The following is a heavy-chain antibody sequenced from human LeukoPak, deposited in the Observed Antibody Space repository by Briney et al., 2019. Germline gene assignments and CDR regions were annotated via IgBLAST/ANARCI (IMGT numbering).Heavy chain of an antibody. Sequence: GGSLRLSCEASGFSLSTSGVHWVRQAPGKGLEWMAVISKDGRKNHYADSVKGRFTISRDNSKSTLFLQMNSLRPEDTAIYYCARDLLNYGSAYYDVGIFDSWGQGTLVTVSS. J-gene: IGHJ4*02. CDR3: ARDLLNYGSAYYDVGIFDS. D-gene: IGHD3-10*01. CDR1: GFSLSTSG. V-gene: IGHV3-30*04. CDR2: ISKDGRKN.